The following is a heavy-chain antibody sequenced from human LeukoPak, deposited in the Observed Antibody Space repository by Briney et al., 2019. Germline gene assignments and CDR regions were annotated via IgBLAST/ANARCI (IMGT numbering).Heavy chain of an antibody. J-gene: IGHJ5*02. CDR1: GFTFSSYG. D-gene: IGHD2-8*02. Sequence: GRSLRLSCAASGFTFSSYGMHWVRQAPGKGLEWVAVIWYDGSNKYYADSVKGRFTISRDNSKNTLYLQMNSLRAEDTAVYYRAKDTGWFDPWGQGTLVTVSS. CDR2: IWYDGSNK. CDR3: AKDTGWFDP. V-gene: IGHV3-33*06.